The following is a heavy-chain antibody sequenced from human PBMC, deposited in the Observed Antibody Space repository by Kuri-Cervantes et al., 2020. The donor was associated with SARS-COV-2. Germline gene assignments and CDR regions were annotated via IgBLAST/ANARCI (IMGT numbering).Heavy chain of an antibody. J-gene: IGHJ4*02. D-gene: IGHD1-1*01. Sequence: GESLKISCAASGFTFGSHWMHWVRQVPGKGLFWVSHIRPDGTTTNYADSVKGRFTVSRDNAKNMLFLQMNSLRAEDTAVYYCVRDGDHWNFDYWGQGTLVTVSS. CDR2: IRPDGTTT. CDR1: GFTFGSHW. V-gene: IGHV3-74*01. CDR3: VRDGDHWNFDY.